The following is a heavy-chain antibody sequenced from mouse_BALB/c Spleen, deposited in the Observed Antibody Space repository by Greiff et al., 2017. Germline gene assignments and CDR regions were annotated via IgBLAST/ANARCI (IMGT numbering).Heavy chain of an antibody. V-gene: IGHV1S22*01. CDR2: IYPGSGST. J-gene: IGHJ4*01. CDR3: TRGDTTVVATYDYAMDY. D-gene: IGHD1-1*01. CDR1: GYTFTSYW. Sequence: KQPGSELVRPGASVKLSCKASGYTFTSYWMHWVKQRPGQGLEWIGNIYPGSGSTNYDEKFKSKATLTVDTSSSTAYMQLSSLTSEDSAVYYCTRGDTTVVATYDYAMDYWGQGTSVTVSS.